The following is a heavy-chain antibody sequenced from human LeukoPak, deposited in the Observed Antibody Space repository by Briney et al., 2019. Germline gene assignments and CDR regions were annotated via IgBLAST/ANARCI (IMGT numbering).Heavy chain of an antibody. CDR2: IRYDGRNK. CDR3: AKDSARKSIVGSTTRGVNDY. D-gene: IGHD1-26*01. Sequence: GGSLRLSCGASGFTFSSYGMHWVRQAPGKGLEWVAFIRYDGRNKYYAESVKGRFTISRDNSKNTLYLQMSSLRAEDTAVYYCAKDSARKSIVGSTTRGVNDYWGQGTLVTVSS. CDR1: GFTFSSYG. V-gene: IGHV3-30*02. J-gene: IGHJ4*02.